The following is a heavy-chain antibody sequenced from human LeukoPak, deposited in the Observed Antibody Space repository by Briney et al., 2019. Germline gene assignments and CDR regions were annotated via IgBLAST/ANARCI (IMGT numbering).Heavy chain of an antibody. CDR1: GFTFSSYS. V-gene: IGHV3-21*01. J-gene: IGHJ4*02. CDR2: ISSSSSYI. Sequence: GGSLRLSCAASGFTFSSYSMNWVRQAPGKGLEWVSSISSSSSYIYYADSVKGRFTISRDSAKNSLYLQMNSLRAEDTAVYYCAREGSSGWSERYYFDYWGQGTLVTVSS. CDR3: AREGSSGWSERYYFDY. D-gene: IGHD6-19*01.